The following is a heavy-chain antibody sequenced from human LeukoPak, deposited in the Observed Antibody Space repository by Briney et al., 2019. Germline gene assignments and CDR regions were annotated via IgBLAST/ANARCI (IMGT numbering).Heavy chain of an antibody. D-gene: IGHD2-2*01. Sequence: GGSLRLSCAASGFTFSSYSMNWVRQAPGKGLEWVSYISSSSSTIYYADSVKGRFTISRDNATNSLYLQMHSLRAEDTAVYYCAREGGYCSSTSCPPPGDYWGQGTLVTVSS. CDR3: AREGGYCSSTSCPPPGDY. CDR2: ISSSSSTI. V-gene: IGHV3-48*01. CDR1: GFTFSSYS. J-gene: IGHJ4*02.